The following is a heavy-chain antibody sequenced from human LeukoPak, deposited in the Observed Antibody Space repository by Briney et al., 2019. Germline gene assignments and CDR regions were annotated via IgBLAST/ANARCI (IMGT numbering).Heavy chain of an antibody. Sequence: GGSLRLSCAASGLTASSNYMSWVRQAPGKGLGWVSVIYSGGRTYYAESVKDRFTLSRDNSKNTLYLQMNSLRAEDTAVYYCARVPVAGTFPIGYMDVWGKGTTVTVSS. CDR2: IYSGGRT. CDR3: ARVPVAGTFPIGYMDV. V-gene: IGHV3-53*01. CDR1: GLTASSNY. J-gene: IGHJ6*03. D-gene: IGHD6-19*01.